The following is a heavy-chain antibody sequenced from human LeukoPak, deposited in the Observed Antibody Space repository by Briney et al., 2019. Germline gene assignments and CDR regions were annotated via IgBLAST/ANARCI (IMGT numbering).Heavy chain of an antibody. D-gene: IGHD2-21*02. Sequence: SETLSLTCTVSGGSISGFSWTWIRQSPGKGLEWIGEINDIGSTTFNPSLKSRIAISVDTSMNQFSLKLRSMTAADTAVYFCARGPPTLFCGGDCYPFDYWGQGTLVTVSS. J-gene: IGHJ4*02. V-gene: IGHV4-34*01. CDR2: INDIGST. CDR1: GGSISGFS. CDR3: ARGPPTLFCGGDCYPFDY.